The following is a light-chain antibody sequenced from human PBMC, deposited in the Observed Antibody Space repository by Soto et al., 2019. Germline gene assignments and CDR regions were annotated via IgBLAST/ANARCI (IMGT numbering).Light chain of an antibody. CDR3: QQLNNFPRT. V-gene: IGKV1-9*01. J-gene: IGKJ1*01. Sequence: DIQLTQSPSFLSASVGDRVTITCRASQGISSYLAWYQQRPGKAPKLLMYGASTLQSGVPSRFSGSASGTTFTLTINNPQPEDFATYYCQQLNNFPRTFGQGTKVE. CDR2: GAS. CDR1: QGISSY.